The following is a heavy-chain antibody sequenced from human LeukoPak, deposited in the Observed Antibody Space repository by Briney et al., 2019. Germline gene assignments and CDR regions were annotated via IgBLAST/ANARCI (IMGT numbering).Heavy chain of an antibody. CDR3: ARALTVHYYYYYMDV. CDR1: GYTLTGLS. Sequence: ASVKVSCKVSGYTLTGLSMHWVRQAPGQGLEWMGGIIPIFGTANYAQKFQGRVTITTDESTSTAYMELSSLRSEDTAVYYCARALTVHYYYYYMDVWGKGTTVTVSS. J-gene: IGHJ6*03. D-gene: IGHD4-17*01. CDR2: IIPIFGTA. V-gene: IGHV1-69*05.